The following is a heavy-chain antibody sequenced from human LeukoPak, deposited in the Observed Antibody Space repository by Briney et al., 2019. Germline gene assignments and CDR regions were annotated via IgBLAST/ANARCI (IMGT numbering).Heavy chain of an antibody. V-gene: IGHV1-2*02. CDR1: GYTFTGYY. CDR2: INPNSGGT. J-gene: IGHJ5*02. D-gene: IGHD2-8*01. CDR3: ARDQEYCTNGVCYSNWFDP. Sequence: ASVKVPCKVSGYTFTGYYMHWVRQAPGQGLEWMGWINPNSGGTNYAQKFQGRVTMTRDTSITTAYMELSRLRSDDTAVYYCARDQEYCTNGVCYSNWFDPWGQGTLVTVSS.